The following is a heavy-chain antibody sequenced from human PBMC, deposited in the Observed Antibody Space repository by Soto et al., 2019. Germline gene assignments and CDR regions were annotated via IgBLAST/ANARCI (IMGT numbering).Heavy chain of an antibody. J-gene: IGHJ4*02. V-gene: IGHV4-39*06. CDR1: GGSISSNSYY. Sequence: PSETLSLTCTVSGGSISSNSYYWGWIRQPPGKGLEWIGNIYYSASTYYNPSLKSRVTISVDASKNQFPLKLSSVTAADTAVYYCARASMVRGVIIFSQYYFDYWGQGTLVTVSS. CDR3: ARASMVRGVIIFSQYYFDY. CDR2: IYYSAST. D-gene: IGHD3-10*01.